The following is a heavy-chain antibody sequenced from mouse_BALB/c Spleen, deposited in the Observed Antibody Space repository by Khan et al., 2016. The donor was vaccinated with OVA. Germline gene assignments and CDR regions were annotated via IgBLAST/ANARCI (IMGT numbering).Heavy chain of an antibody. D-gene: IGHD1-3*01. J-gene: IGHJ3*01. V-gene: IGHV14-4*02. Sequence: EVQLQESGAELVRPGASVKLSCTASGFNIKDYYIHWMKQRPKQGLEWIGWIDPENGDTECAPKFQGQATMTADISSNTAYLLLSSLTSEDTAVYCCNAAKLSLWFASWGQGTPVTVSS. CDR3: NAAKLSLWFAS. CDR1: GFNIKDYY. CDR2: IDPENGDT.